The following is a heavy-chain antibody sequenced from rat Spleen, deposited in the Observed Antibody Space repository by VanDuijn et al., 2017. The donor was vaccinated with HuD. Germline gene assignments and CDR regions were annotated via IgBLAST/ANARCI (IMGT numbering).Heavy chain of an antibody. J-gene: IGHJ3*01. V-gene: IGHV5-7*01. CDR2: ISWGGTST. Sequence: EVQLVESGGALVQPGRSLKLSCAASGFTFDDYGMAWVRQAPKNGLEWVASISWGGTSTYYPDNVKGRFTISRDNAKNALYLQMNNLRSEDTAIYYCSKVLGNWFANWGQGTLVTVSS. CDR1: GFTFDDYG. D-gene: IGHD5-1*01. CDR3: SKVLGNWFAN.